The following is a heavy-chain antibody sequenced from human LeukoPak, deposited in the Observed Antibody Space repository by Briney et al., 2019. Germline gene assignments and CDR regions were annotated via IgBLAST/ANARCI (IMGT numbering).Heavy chain of an antibody. CDR2: IIPILGIA. CDR3: ARARGRNYYDSSGYYTLDY. CDR1: GGTFSSYV. D-gene: IGHD3-22*01. Sequence: GASVKVSCKASGGTFSSYVISWVRQAPGQGLEWMGRIIPILGIANYAQKFQGRVTITADKSTSTAYMELSSLRSEDTAVYYCARARGRNYYDSSGYYTLDYWGQGTLVTVSS. J-gene: IGHJ4*02. V-gene: IGHV1-69*04.